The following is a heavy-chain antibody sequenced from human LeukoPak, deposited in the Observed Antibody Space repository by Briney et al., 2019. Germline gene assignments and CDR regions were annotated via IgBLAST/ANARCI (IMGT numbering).Heavy chain of an antibody. CDR1: GGTFSSYA. D-gene: IGHD3-10*01. J-gene: IGHJ6*03. CDR2: IIPIFGTA. Sequence: GASVKVSCKASGGTFSSYAISWVRQAPGQGLEWMGGIIPIFGTANYAQKFQGRVTITADESTSTAYMELSSLRSEDTAVYYCASRMVRGVKSKSYYYYYMDVWGKGTTVSISS. CDR3: ASRMVRGVKSKSYYYYYMDV. V-gene: IGHV1-69*13.